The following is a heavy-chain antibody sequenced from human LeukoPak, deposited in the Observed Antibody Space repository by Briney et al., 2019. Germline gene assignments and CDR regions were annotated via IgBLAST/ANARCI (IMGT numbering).Heavy chain of an antibody. V-gene: IGHV3-33*01. D-gene: IGHD4-17*01. Sequence: GGSLRLSCAASGFTLSNYGMHWVRQAPGKGLEWVAVIWYDGSNKYYADSVKGRFTISRDNPKNTLYLQMNTLRAEDTAVYYCARDVISLRPDYGDYSLDYWGQGTLVTVTS. CDR1: GFTLSNYG. CDR2: IWYDGSNK. J-gene: IGHJ4*02. CDR3: ARDVISLRPDYGDYSLDY.